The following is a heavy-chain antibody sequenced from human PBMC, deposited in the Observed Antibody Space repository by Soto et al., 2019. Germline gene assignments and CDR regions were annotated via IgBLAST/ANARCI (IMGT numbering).Heavy chain of an antibody. V-gene: IGHV4-4*07. Sequence: SETLSLTCTVSDDFISSYYWNWIRQPAGKGLEWIGRVSTNGPTNYNPSLESRVTMSVDTSKNQFSLKLTSVTAADTAVYFCARADYEILTGSYAMDVWGQGTTVTVSS. CDR1: DDFISSYY. CDR2: VSTNGPT. D-gene: IGHD3-9*01. J-gene: IGHJ6*02. CDR3: ARADYEILTGSYAMDV.